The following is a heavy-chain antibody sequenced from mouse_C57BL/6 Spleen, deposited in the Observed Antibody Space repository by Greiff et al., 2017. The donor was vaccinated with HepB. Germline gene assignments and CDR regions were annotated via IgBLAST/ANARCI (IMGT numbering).Heavy chain of an antibody. V-gene: IGHV1-82*01. J-gene: IGHJ1*03. Sequence: VQGVESGPELVKPGASVKISCKASGYAFSSSWMNWVKQRPGKGLEWIGRIYPGDGDTNYNGKFKGKATLTADKSSSTAYMQLSSLTSEDSAVYFCARTVYWYFDVWGTGTTVTVSS. CDR3: ARTVYWYFDV. CDR2: IYPGDGDT. CDR1: GYAFSSSW.